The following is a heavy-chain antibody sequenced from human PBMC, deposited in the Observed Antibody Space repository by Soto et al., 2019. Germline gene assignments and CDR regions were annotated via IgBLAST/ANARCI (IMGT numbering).Heavy chain of an antibody. V-gene: IGHV1-18*01. CDR1: GYTFTGYG. Sequence: QVQLVQSGAEVKKPGASVKVSCKASGYTFTGYGITWLRRPPGQGLEWMGGISAYNGNTNYAQMLQGRVTMTTDTSTSTAYMELRSLRSDDTAVYYCARGVGASYYFDYWGQGTLVTVSS. CDR2: ISAYNGNT. D-gene: IGHD1-26*01. J-gene: IGHJ4*02. CDR3: ARGVGASYYFDY.